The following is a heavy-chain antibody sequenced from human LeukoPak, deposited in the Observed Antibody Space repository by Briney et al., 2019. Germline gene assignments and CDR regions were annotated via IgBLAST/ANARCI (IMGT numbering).Heavy chain of an antibody. CDR2: IYYSGST. CDR1: GGSISSYY. Sequence: PSETLSLTGTVSGGSISSYYWSWIRQPPGKGLEWIGHIYYSGSTNYNPSLKSRLTISIDTSKNQFSLRLSSVTAADTAVYYCARGAAGYSYGWGQGTLVTVSS. D-gene: IGHD5-18*01. J-gene: IGHJ4*02. CDR3: ARGAAGYSYG. V-gene: IGHV4-59*01.